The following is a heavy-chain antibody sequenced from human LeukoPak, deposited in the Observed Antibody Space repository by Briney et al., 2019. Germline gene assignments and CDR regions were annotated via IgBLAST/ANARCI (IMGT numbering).Heavy chain of an antibody. CDR2: VNHSGST. V-gene: IGHV4-34*01. CDR3: ARGLRRRTMIAVPRRALWFDP. Sequence: PSGTLSLTCAVYGGSFSDYYWTWIRQPPGKGLEWIGEVNHSGSTNYNPSLKSRVTISVDTSKNQFSLKLSSVTAADTAVYYCARGLRRRTMIAVPRRALWFDPRGQGTLVTVSS. J-gene: IGHJ5*02. CDR1: GGSFSDYY. D-gene: IGHD3-22*01.